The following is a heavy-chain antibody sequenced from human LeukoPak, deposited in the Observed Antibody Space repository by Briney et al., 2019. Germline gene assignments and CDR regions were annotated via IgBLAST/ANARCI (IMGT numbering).Heavy chain of an antibody. J-gene: IGHJ4*02. CDR1: GGSISSYY. Sequence: SETLSLTCTVSGGSISSYYWSWIRQPPGKGLEWIGYIYYNGSTNYNPSLKSRVTISVDTSKNQFSLKLSSVTAADTAVYYCARHRITMVRGAHFDYWGQGTLVTVSS. D-gene: IGHD3-10*01. V-gene: IGHV4-59*08. CDR3: ARHRITMVRGAHFDY. CDR2: IYYNGST.